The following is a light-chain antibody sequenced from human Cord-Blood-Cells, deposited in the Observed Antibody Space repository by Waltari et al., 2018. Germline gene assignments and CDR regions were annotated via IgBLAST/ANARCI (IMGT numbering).Light chain of an antibody. CDR2: AAS. Sequence: DIQMTQSPSYLSASVGDRVPITCRVSQSISSYLNWYQQKPGKAPKLLIYAASSLQSVVPSRFSGSGSGTDFTLTISSLQPEDFATYYCQQSYSTPRTFGQGTKLEIK. V-gene: IGKV1-39*01. J-gene: IGKJ2*01. CDR3: QQSYSTPRT. CDR1: QSISSY.